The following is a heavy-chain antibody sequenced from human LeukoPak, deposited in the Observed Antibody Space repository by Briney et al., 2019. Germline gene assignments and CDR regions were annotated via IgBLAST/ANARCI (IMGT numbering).Heavy chain of an antibody. CDR3: AGEYDSESFVFDP. V-gene: IGHV4-30-2*01. Sequence: SQTLSLTCAVAGGSISSGGYSWRWIRQPPGEGLEWIEYIYHSGRTYYNPSLKSRVTISEYRANNQFSLKLSSVTAADTAVYYCAGEYDSESFVFDPWGQGTLVTVSS. D-gene: IGHD3-10*01. CDR2: IYHSGRT. CDR1: GGSISSGGYS. J-gene: IGHJ5*02.